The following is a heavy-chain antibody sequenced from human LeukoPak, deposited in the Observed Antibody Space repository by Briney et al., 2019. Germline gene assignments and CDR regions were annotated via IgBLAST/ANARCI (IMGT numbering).Heavy chain of an antibody. CDR2: INPNSGDT. CDR3: ARDSHCSDGDCYEYFPH. D-gene: IGHD2-15*01. Sequence: ASVKVSCKVSGYLFTNSYLHWVRQAPGQGLEWMGWINPNSGDTKSLQKFQGRVIMTRDTSIDTAYMELSGLTSDDTAVYYCARDSHCSDGDCYEYFPHWGQGTLVTVSS. V-gene: IGHV1-2*02. J-gene: IGHJ1*01. CDR1: GYLFTNSY.